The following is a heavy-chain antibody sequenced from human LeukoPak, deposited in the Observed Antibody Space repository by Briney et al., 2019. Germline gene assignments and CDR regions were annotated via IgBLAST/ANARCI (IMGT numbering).Heavy chain of an antibody. J-gene: IGHJ4*02. Sequence: GGSLRLSCAASGFTFSSYRMNWVRQVPGKGLDWVSSISSRSSYIYYADSVKGRFTISRDNAKDSLYLQMNSLRAEDTALYYCAKAQALLGSYQGDDYWGQGTLVTVSS. CDR1: GFTFSSYR. V-gene: IGHV3-21*04. CDR3: AKAQALLGSYQGDDY. CDR2: ISSRSSYI. D-gene: IGHD1-26*01.